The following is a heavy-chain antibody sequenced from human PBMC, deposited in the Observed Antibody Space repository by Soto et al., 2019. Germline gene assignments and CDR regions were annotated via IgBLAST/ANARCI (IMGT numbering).Heavy chain of an antibody. J-gene: IGHJ4*02. V-gene: IGHV3-64D*08. CDR1: GFTFSSYA. CDR2: ISSNGGST. D-gene: IGHD3-10*01. CDR3: ARGRGFGSYYVSGSYYNVNHFDD. Sequence: GGSLRLSCSASGFTFSSYAMHWVRQAPGKGLEYVSAISSNGGSTYYADSVKGRFTISRDNSKNTLYLQMSSLRAEDTAVYYCARGRGFGSYYVSGSYYNVNHFDDWGQGTLVPVYS.